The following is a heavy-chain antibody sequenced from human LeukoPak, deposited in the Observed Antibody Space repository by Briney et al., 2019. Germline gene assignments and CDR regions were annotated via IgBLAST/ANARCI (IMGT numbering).Heavy chain of an antibody. J-gene: IGHJ6*02. CDR2: INHSGST. D-gene: IGHD1-26*01. CDR1: GGSFSGYY. V-gene: IGHV4-34*01. CDR3: ARVAAGATYYYYGMDV. Sequence: SETLSLTCAVYGGSFSGYYWSWIRQPPGKGLEWIGEINHSGSTNYNPSLKSRVTISVDTSKNQFSLKLSSVTAADTAVYYCARVAAGATYYYYGMDVWGQGTTVTVSS.